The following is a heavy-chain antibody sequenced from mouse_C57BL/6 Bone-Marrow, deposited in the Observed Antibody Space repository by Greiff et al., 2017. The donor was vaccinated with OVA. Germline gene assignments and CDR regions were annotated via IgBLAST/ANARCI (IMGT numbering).Heavy chain of an antibody. CDR1: GFTFSSYG. CDR2: ISSGVSYT. V-gene: IGHV5-6*01. CDR3: ARHPGSPWFAY. J-gene: IGHJ3*01. D-gene: IGHD1-1*01. Sequence: EVQRVESGGDLVKPGGSLKLSCAASGFTFSSYGMSWVRQTPDKRLEWVATISSGVSYTYYPDSVKGRFTISRDNAKNTLYLQMSSLKSEDTAMYYCARHPGSPWFAYWGQGTLVTVSA.